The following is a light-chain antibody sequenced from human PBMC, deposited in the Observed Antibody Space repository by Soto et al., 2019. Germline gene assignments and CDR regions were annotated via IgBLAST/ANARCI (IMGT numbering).Light chain of an antibody. CDR2: DAS. CDR1: QSVSSSY. V-gene: IGKV3-20*01. CDR3: QQYGCSPWT. Sequence: SVLTQSPGTLSVSPGERATLSCRASQSVSSSYLAWYQQKPGQAPRLLIYDASSRATGIPDRFSGSGSGTDFTLTISRLEPEDFAVYYCQQYGCSPWTFGQGTKVDI. J-gene: IGKJ1*01.